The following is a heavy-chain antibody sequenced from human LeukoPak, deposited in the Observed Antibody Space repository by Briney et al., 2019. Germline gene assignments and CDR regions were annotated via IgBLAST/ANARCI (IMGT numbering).Heavy chain of an antibody. CDR1: GGSFRGYY. V-gene: IGHV4-34*01. CDR2: INHSGST. CDR3: ARGIYYDSSGPDY. Sequence: PSETLSLTCAVYGGSFRGYYWSWIRQPPGKGVEWIGEINHSGSTNYNPSLKSRVTISVDTSKNQFSLKLSSVTAADTAVYYCARGIYYDSSGPDYWGQGTLVTVSS. J-gene: IGHJ4*02. D-gene: IGHD3-22*01.